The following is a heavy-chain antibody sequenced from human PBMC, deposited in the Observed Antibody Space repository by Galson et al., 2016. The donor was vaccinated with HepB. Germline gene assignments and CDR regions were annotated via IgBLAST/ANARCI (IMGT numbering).Heavy chain of an antibody. CDR1: GFTFSSHW. V-gene: IGHV3-74*01. CDR2: IFRDGSRT. D-gene: IGHD5-18*01. J-gene: IGHJ4*02. CDR3: ARDNTGYFYFDY. Sequence: SLRLSCAASGFTFSSHWMHWVRQSPGKGLVWVARIFRDGSRTRYADSVEGRFTISRANAKNTLYWQMDSLRGDDTAVYYFARDNTGYFYFDYWGPGTLVTVSS.